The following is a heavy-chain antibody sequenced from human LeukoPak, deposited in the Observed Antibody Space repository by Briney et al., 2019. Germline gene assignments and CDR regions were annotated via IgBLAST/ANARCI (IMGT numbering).Heavy chain of an antibody. J-gene: IGHJ4*02. CDR1: GGSFSDYY. CDR3: ARRGYHDY. CDR2: INHSGST. Sequence: SETLSLTCAVYGGSFSDYYWSWIRQPPGKGLEWIGEINHSGSTNHSPSLKSRVTISVDTSKNQFSLKLSSVTAADTAVYYCARRGYHDYWGQGTLVTVSS. D-gene: IGHD2-15*01. V-gene: IGHV4-34*01.